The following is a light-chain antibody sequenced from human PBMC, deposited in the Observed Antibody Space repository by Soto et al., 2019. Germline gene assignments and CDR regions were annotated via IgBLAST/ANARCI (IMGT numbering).Light chain of an antibody. J-gene: IGKJ5*01. CDR3: QQPFVSPIP. CDR2: AAS. Sequence: QLGPSASSLCGSVGKKISITCRESQSVSSYLNWYQVKPGKAPKLLIYAASTLESGVPSRFSATVSGTEFSLTITSLQPEDFTPYYCQQPFVSPIPFAHVARL. V-gene: IGKV1-9*01. CDR1: QSVSSY.